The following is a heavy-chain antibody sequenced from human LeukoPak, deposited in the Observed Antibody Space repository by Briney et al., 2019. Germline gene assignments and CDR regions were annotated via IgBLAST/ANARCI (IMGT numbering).Heavy chain of an antibody. CDR2: IYYSGST. CDR1: GGSISSSSYY. J-gene: IGHJ5*02. V-gene: IGHV4-39*07. Sequence: SETLSLTCTVSGGSISSSSYYWGWIRQPPGKGLEWIGSIYYSGSTYYNPSLKSRVTISVDTSKNQFSLKLSSVTAADTAVYYCARIIVVVTGGAVRRWFDPWGQGTLVTVSS. D-gene: IGHD2-21*02. CDR3: ARIIVVVTGGAVRRWFDP.